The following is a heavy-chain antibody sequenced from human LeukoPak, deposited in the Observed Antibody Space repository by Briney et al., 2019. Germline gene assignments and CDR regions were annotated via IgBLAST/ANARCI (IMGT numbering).Heavy chain of an antibody. V-gene: IGHV6-1*01. Sequence: SQTLSLTCAISGDSVSSNRAAWNWIRQSPSRGLEWLGRTYYRSKWFNDYAVSVKSRITINPDTSNNQFPLQLNSVTPDDTAVYYCARVSGYDSSWFDPWGQGTLVTVSS. CDR1: GDSVSSNRAA. CDR3: ARVSGYDSSWFDP. J-gene: IGHJ5*02. CDR2: TYYRSKWFN. D-gene: IGHD5-12*01.